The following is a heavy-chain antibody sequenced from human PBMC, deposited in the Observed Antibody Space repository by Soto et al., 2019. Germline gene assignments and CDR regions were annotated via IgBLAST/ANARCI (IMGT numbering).Heavy chain of an antibody. CDR3: ARDSSGGGMDV. Sequence: QVQLQESGTGLVKPSETLSLTCTVSGGSVSSGSYYWSWIRQPPGKGLEWIGYIYYSGSTNYNPSLKCRVTISVDTSKNQCSLKLSSVTAADTAVYYCARDSSGGGMDVWGQGTTVTVSS. D-gene: IGHD6-19*01. CDR1: GGSVSSGSYY. CDR2: IYYSGST. J-gene: IGHJ6*02. V-gene: IGHV4-61*01.